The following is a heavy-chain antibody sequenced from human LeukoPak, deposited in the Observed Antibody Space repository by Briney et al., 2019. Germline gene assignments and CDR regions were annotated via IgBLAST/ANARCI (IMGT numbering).Heavy chain of an antibody. J-gene: IGHJ3*02. CDR1: GASISSYY. D-gene: IGHD5-24*01. V-gene: IGHV4-59*01. CDR2: IYYTGST. CDR3: ARRLHDAFDI. Sequence: SETLSLTCTVSGASISSYYWSWIRQPPGKGLEWIGYIYYTGSTNYNPSLKSRDTISVDTSKNQFSLKLSSVTAADTAVYYCARRLHDAFDIWGQGTMVTVSS.